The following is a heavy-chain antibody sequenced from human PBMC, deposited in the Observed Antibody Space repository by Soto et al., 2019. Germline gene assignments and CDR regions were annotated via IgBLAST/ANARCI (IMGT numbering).Heavy chain of an antibody. V-gene: IGHV5-10-1*01. CDR2: IDPSDSYT. Sequence: ESLKISFQGSGYTFTGHWISWVRQIPGKGLEWMGRIDPSDSYTDYSPTVQGHVTMSADKSINTAYLQWSSLQASDTAVYYCTRHTGYDSSLDYWGQGTLVTVSS. J-gene: IGHJ4*02. CDR1: GYTFTGHW. D-gene: IGHD5-12*01. CDR3: TRHTGYDSSLDY.